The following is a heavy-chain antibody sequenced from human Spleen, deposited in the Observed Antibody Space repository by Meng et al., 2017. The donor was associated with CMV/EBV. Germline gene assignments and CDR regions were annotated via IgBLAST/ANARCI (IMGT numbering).Heavy chain of an antibody. CDR1: GFTFSTYS. CDR3: ARGGIAAPILDYYYGMDV. J-gene: IGHJ6*02. V-gene: IGHV3-21*01. CDR2: ISSSSSYI. Sequence: GGSLRLSCEASGFTFSTYSMNWVRQAPGKGLEWVSSISSSSSYIYYANSVKGRFTISRDNAKNSLYLQMNSLRAEDTAVYYCARGGIAAPILDYYYGMDVWGQGTTVTVSS. D-gene: IGHD6-13*01.